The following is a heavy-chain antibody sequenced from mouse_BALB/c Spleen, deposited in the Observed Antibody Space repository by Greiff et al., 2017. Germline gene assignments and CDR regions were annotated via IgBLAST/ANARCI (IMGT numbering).Heavy chain of an antibody. D-gene: IGHD1-1*01. CDR2: ISYSGST. V-gene: IGHV3-2*02. CDR1: GYSITSDYA. Sequence: DVHLVESGPGLVKPSQSLSLTCTVTGYSITSDYAWNWIRQFPGNKLEWMGYISYSGSTSYNPSLKSRISITRDTSKNQFFLQLNSVTTEDTATYYCARRDYGYWYFDVWGAGTTVTVSS. J-gene: IGHJ1*01. CDR3: ARRDYGYWYFDV.